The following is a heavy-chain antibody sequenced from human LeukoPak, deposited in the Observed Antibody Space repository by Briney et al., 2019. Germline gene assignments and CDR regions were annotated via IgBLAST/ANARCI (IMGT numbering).Heavy chain of an antibody. D-gene: IGHD2-2*01. V-gene: IGHV3-30*18. J-gene: IGHJ4*02. Sequence: PGGSLRLSCAASGFTFSSYGMHWVRQAPGKGLEWVAVISYDGSNKYYADSVKGRFTISRDNSKNTLYLQMNSLRAEDTAVYYCAKDLAVDCSSTSCYGPMGPDYWGQGTLVTVSS. CDR3: AKDLAVDCSSTSCYGPMGPDY. CDR1: GFTFSSYG. CDR2: ISYDGSNK.